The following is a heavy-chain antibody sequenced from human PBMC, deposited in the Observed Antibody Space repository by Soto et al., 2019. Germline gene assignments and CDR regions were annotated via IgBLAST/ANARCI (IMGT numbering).Heavy chain of an antibody. D-gene: IGHD3-22*01. CDR1: GYPFTGYG. CDR3: ARDFRYYYDSSGMWFDY. V-gene: IGHV1-18*01. J-gene: IGHJ4*02. CDR2: ISAYNGNT. Sequence: XAVKVSCKASGYPFTGYGIIWVRQAPGQGLEWMGWISAYNGNTNYAQKLQGRVTMTTDTSTSTAYMELRSLRSDDTAVYYCARDFRYYYDSSGMWFDYWGQGTLVTVSS.